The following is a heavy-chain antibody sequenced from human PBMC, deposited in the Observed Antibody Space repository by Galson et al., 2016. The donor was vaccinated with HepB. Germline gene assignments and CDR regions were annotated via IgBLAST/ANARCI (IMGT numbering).Heavy chain of an antibody. CDR1: GGSISTTTHY. D-gene: IGHD2-15*01. CDR2: IFYTGTT. CDR3: ARLVAIGAFDY. Sequence: SETLSLTCTVSGGSISTTTHYWVWVRQPPGKGLEWVGTIFYTGTTYYSPSLKRRVNVSVDTSRNQFSLKLTSVTAADTAVYFCARLVAIGAFDYWGQGILVTVSS. V-gene: IGHV4-39*01. J-gene: IGHJ4*02.